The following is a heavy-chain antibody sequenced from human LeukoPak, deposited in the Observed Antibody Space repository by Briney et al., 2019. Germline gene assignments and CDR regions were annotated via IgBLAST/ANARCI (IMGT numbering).Heavy chain of an antibody. CDR1: GGSISSYY. D-gene: IGHD6-19*01. CDR2: IYYSGST. V-gene: IGHV4-59*01. J-gene: IGHJ5*02. Sequence: PSETLSLTCTVSGGSISSYYWSWIRQPPGKGLEWIGYIYYSGSTNYNPSLKSRVTISADTSKNQFSLKLSSVTAADTAVYYCARGMNSGWSYWFDPWGQGTLVTVSS. CDR3: ARGMNSGWSYWFDP.